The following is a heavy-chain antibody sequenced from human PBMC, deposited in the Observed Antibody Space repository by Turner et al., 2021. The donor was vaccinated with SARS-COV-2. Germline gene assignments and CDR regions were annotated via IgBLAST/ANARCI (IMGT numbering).Heavy chain of an antibody. J-gene: IGHJ4*02. Sequence: EVQLVESGGGLVKPGGSLSPYCAASGFTFSSYSMNWVRQAPGKWLEWVSSISSSSSYIYYADSVKGRFTISRDNAKNSLYLQMNSLRAEDTAVYYCARVLRTYYYDSSGYYPGAVDYWGQGTLVTVSS. CDR1: GFTFSSYS. CDR2: ISSSSSYI. D-gene: IGHD3-22*01. V-gene: IGHV3-21*01. CDR3: ARVLRTYYYDSSGYYPGAVDY.